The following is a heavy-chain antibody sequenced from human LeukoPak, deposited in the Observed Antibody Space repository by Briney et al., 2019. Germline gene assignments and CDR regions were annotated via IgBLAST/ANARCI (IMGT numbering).Heavy chain of an antibody. CDR1: GYSISSGYF. CDR3: ARPSHCSGGSCYSPFDY. Sequence: SETLPLTCTVSGYSISSGYFWGWMRQPPGKGLEWIGSIYQSETAHYNPSLKSRVTISVDTSKNQFSLKLSSVTAADTAVYYCARPSHCSGGSCYSPFDYWGQGTLVTVSS. J-gene: IGHJ4*02. D-gene: IGHD2-15*01. V-gene: IGHV4-38-2*02. CDR2: IYQSETA.